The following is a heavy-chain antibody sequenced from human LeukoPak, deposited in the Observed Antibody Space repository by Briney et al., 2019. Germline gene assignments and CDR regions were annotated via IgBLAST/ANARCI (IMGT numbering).Heavy chain of an antibody. Sequence: SETLSLTCTVSGGSISSSSYYWGWIRQPPGKGLEWIGSIYYSGSTYYNPSLKSRVTISVDTSKNQFSLKLSSVTAADTAVYYCASPPLYYDSSGYYYYWGQGTLVTVSS. V-gene: IGHV4-39*01. CDR2: IYYSGST. CDR3: ASPPLYYDSSGYYYY. CDR1: GGSISSSSYY. D-gene: IGHD3-22*01. J-gene: IGHJ4*02.